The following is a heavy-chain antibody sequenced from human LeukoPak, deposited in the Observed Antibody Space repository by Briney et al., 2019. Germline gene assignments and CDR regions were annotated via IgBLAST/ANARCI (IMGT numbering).Heavy chain of an antibody. CDR1: GGSISSGGYY. CDR2: IYYSGST. Sequence: SETLSLTCTVSGGSISSGGYYWSWIRQHPGKGLEWIGYIYYSGSTYYNPSLKSRVTISVDTSKNQFSLKLSSVTAADTAVYYCARIRCSGGSCYHYYYYYMDVWGKGTTVTASS. J-gene: IGHJ6*03. D-gene: IGHD2-15*01. V-gene: IGHV4-31*03. CDR3: ARIRCSGGSCYHYYYYYMDV.